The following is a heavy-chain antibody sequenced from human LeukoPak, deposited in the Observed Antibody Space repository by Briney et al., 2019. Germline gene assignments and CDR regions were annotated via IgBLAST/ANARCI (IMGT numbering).Heavy chain of an antibody. CDR1: GFTFSSYA. Sequence: GGSLRLSCAASGFTFSSYAMSWVRQAPGKGLEWVSAISGSGGSTYYADSVKGRFTISRDNSKNTLYLQMNSLRAEDTAVYYCAKCPYYYDSSGHYTDYWGQGTLVTVSS. V-gene: IGHV3-23*01. CDR2: ISGSGGST. CDR3: AKCPYYYDSSGHYTDY. J-gene: IGHJ4*02. D-gene: IGHD3-22*01.